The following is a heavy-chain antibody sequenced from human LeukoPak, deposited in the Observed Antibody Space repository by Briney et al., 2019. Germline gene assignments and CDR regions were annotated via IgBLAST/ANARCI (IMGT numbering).Heavy chain of an antibody. V-gene: IGHV3-74*03. CDR1: GFTFSNYW. Sequence: GGSLRLSCAASGFTFSNYWIHWVRQAPGKGLVWVSRVSTDGSSTTYADSVKGRFTISRDNAKNSLYLQMNSLRAEDTAVYYCARELDYYMDVWGKGTTVTVSS. CDR2: VSTDGSST. J-gene: IGHJ6*03. CDR3: ARELDYYMDV.